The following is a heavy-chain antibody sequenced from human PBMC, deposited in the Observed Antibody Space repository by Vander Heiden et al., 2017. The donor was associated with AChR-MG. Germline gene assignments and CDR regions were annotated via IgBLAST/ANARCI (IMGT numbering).Heavy chain of an antibody. Sequence: EVQLVESGGGLVKPGGSLRLSCAASGFPFSNAWMSGVRQAPGKGLEWVGRIKSKTDGGTTDYAAPVKGRVTISRDDSKNTLYRQMNSLKTEETAVYYCTTSGYPSRGGYWYYYMDVWGKGTTVTVSS. CDR3: TTSGYPSRGGYWYYYMDV. D-gene: IGHD5-12*01. CDR2: IKSKTDGGTT. CDR1: GFPFSNAW. J-gene: IGHJ6*03. V-gene: IGHV3-15*01.